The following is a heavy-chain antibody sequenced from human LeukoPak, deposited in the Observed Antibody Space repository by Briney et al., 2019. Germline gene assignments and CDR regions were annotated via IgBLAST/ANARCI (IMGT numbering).Heavy chain of an antibody. D-gene: IGHD3-9*01. CDR1: GLTLSGYG. Sequence: GGSLRLSCVASGLTLSGYGMNWVRQAPGKGLEWLSYISTTMTTIYYADSVKGRFTVSRDNAKNSLYLQMDSLRAEDTAVYYCARDFSYFRIHFDYWGQGTLVTVSS. CDR2: ISTTMTTI. J-gene: IGHJ4*02. CDR3: ARDFSYFRIHFDY. V-gene: IGHV3-48*01.